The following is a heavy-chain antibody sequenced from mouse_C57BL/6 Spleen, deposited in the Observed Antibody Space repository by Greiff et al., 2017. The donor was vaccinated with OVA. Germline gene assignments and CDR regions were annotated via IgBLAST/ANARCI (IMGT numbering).Heavy chain of an antibody. V-gene: IGHV1-81*01. CDR3: ARRDYGSPY. Sequence: QVQLQQSGAELARPGASVKLSCKASGYTFTSYGISWVKQRTGQGLEWIGEIYPRSGNTYYNEKFKGKATLTADKSSSTAYMELRSLTSEDSAVYFCARRDYGSPYWGQGTTLTVSS. J-gene: IGHJ2*01. D-gene: IGHD1-1*01. CDR2: IYPRSGNT. CDR1: GYTFTSYG.